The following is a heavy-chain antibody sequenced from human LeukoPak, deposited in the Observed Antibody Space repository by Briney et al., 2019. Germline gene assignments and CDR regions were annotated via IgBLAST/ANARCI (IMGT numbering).Heavy chain of an antibody. V-gene: IGHV3-7*01. CDR2: INDDGSQK. D-gene: IGHD2-15*01. CDR3: ARRNAGTWWSFDS. Sequence: TGGSLRLSCEASRFTFRSYWMSWVRQAPGKGLEWVANINDDGSQKNYIDSVRGRFTISRDNAKASLFLQMNSLSSEDTAVYHCARRNAGTWWSFDSWGQGTLVTVSS. CDR1: RFTFRSYW. J-gene: IGHJ4*02.